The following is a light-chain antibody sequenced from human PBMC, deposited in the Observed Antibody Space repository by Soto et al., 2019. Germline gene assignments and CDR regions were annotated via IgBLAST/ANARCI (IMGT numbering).Light chain of an antibody. CDR1: QSVSSN. CDR3: QQYNNWPRT. J-gene: IGKJ1*01. CDR2: GAS. Sequence: EIVMTQPPATLSVSPGERGTVYCRASQSVSSNLAWYQQKPGQAPRLLIYGASTRATGIPARFSGSGSGTEFTLTISRLQSEDFAVYYCQQYNNWPRTFGQGTKVDI. V-gene: IGKV3-15*01.